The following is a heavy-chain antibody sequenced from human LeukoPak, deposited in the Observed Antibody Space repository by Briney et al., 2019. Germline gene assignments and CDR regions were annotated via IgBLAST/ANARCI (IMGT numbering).Heavy chain of an antibody. CDR2: IHYSGRT. D-gene: IGHD3-10*01. V-gene: IGHV4-39*07. CDR3: ARDVSYARGHFDY. Sequence: SETLSLTCSVSSGSIISNNDYWGWIRQPPGKGLEWIATIHYSGRTYYNPSLKSRGTISVDTSQNQFSLRLSSLTAADTAVYYCARDVSYARGHFDYWGQGTLVTVSS. CDR1: SGSIISNNDY. J-gene: IGHJ4*02.